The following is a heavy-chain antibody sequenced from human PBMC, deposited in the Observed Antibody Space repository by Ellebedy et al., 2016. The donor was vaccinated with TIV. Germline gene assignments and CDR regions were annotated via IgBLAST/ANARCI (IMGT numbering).Heavy chain of an antibody. V-gene: IGHV3-30*02. CDR3: ATLTYYSDRTGFYYDY. CDR2: ILYDGSNR. Sequence: GESLKISCAASGFTLSHYGMHWVRQAPGKGLEWVAFILYDGSNRYLADSVKGRFPISRDNSKNMLFLQMNSLRPEDTAVYYCATLTYYSDRTGFYYDYWGQGTLLTVPS. CDR1: GFTLSHYG. J-gene: IGHJ4*02. D-gene: IGHD3-22*01.